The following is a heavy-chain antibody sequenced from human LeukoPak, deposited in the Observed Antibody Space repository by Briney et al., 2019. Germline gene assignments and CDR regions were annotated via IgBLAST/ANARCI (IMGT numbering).Heavy chain of an antibody. CDR1: GFAFSSYG. CDR3: AKDPLDQWKPGISWFDP. Sequence: PGGSLRLSCAASGFAFSSYGMHWVRQAPGKGLEWVAVISYDGSNKYYADSVKGRFTISRDNCKNTLYLQMNSLRAEDTAVYYCAKDPLDQWKPGISWFDPWGQGTMVTVSS. D-gene: IGHD1-26*01. V-gene: IGHV3-30*18. CDR2: ISYDGSNK. J-gene: IGHJ5*02.